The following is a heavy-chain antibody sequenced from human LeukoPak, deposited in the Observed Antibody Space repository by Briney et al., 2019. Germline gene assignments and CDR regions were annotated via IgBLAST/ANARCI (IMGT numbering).Heavy chain of an antibody. Sequence: ASVKASCKASGYTFTSYDINWVRQAPGQGLEWMGVINPSGDTTTYAQKFQGRVTMTRDMSTSTVYMELSSLRSEDTAVYYCAGSFYDLLVYFDYWGQGTLVTVSS. CDR3: AGSFYDLLVYFDY. CDR1: GYTFTSYD. CDR2: INPSGDTT. V-gene: IGHV1-46*01. J-gene: IGHJ4*02. D-gene: IGHD5/OR15-5a*01.